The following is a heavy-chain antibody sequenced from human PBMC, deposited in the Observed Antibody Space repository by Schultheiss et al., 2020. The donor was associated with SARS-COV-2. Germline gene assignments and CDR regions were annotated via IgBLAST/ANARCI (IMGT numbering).Heavy chain of an antibody. J-gene: IGHJ6*02. V-gene: IGHV4-59*01. Sequence: SETLSLTCSVSGGSISPYYWNWIRQPPGKGLEWIGYIYHTGSTYYNPSLRSRVNMSVDTSKNQFSLKLSSVTAADTAVYYCARDDRDRLQPGGYYYYAMDVWGQGTTVTVSS. D-gene: IGHD5-24*01. CDR2: IYHTGST. CDR1: GGSISPYY. CDR3: ARDDRDRLQPGGYYYYAMDV.